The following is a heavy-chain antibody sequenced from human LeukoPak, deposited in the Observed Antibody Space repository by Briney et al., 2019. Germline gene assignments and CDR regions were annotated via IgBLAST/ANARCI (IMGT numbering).Heavy chain of an antibody. V-gene: IGHV5-51*01. D-gene: IGHD2-2*01. CDR1: GYSFTSYW. CDR3: ARVNIVVVPAAMGTGDYGMDV. J-gene: IGHJ6*02. CDR2: IYSGDSDT. Sequence: GESMKISCKGSGYSFTSYWLGWVRQMPGKGLEWMGIIYSGDSDTIYSPSFQGQVTISADKSISTAYLQRRLLKASDTAMYYCARVNIVVVPAAMGTGDYGMDVWGQGTTVTVSS.